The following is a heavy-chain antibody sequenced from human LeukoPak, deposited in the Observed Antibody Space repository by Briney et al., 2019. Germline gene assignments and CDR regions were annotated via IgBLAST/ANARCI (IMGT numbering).Heavy chain of an antibody. Sequence: GGSLRLSCAASGFTFSSYGMHWVRQAPGKGLEWVAVISYDGSNKYYADSVKGRFTISRDNSKNTLYLQMNSLRAEDTAVYYCAKDRSGWFDPWGRGTLVTVSP. CDR2: ISYDGSNK. D-gene: IGHD3-10*01. V-gene: IGHV3-30*18. CDR3: AKDRSGWFDP. CDR1: GFTFSSYG. J-gene: IGHJ5*02.